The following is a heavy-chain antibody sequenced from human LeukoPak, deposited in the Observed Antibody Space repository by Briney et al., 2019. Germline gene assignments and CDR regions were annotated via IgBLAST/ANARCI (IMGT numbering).Heavy chain of an antibody. Sequence: GGSLRLSCAASGFTFDDYAMHWVRQAPGKGLEWVSGISWNSGSIGYADSVKGRFTISRDNAKNSLYLQMNSLRAEDTALYYCAKARGHSGSYYVLLDYWGQGTLVTVSS. V-gene: IGHV3-9*01. CDR3: AKARGHSGSYYVLLDY. CDR1: GFTFDDYA. J-gene: IGHJ4*02. CDR2: ISWNSGSI. D-gene: IGHD1-26*01.